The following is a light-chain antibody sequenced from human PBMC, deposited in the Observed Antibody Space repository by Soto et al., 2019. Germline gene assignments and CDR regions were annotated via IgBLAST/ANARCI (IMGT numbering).Light chain of an antibody. V-gene: IGKV1-39*01. CDR1: QSISSY. CDR2: AAS. J-gene: IGKJ5*01. CDR3: QQSYSAIT. Sequence: DIQMTQSPSSLSASVGDRVTITCRASQSISSYLTWYQQKPGKAPKLLIYAASSLQSGVPSRFSGRGSGTDFTLTISSLQPEDFETYYCQQSYSAITFCQGTRLEIK.